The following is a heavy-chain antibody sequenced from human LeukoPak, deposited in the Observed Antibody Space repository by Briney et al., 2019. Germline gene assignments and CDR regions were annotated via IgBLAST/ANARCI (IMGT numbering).Heavy chain of an antibody. V-gene: IGHV3-30-3*01. Sequence: GGSLRLSCAASGFTFSSYAMHWARQAPGKGLEWVAVISYDGSNKYYADSVKGRFTISRDNSKNTLYLQMNSPRAEDTAVYYCARGGFLEWSTPLYYYYYGMDVWGQGTTVTVSS. D-gene: IGHD3-3*01. CDR3: ARGGFLEWSTPLYYYYYGMDV. CDR2: ISYDGSNK. CDR1: GFTFSSYA. J-gene: IGHJ6*02.